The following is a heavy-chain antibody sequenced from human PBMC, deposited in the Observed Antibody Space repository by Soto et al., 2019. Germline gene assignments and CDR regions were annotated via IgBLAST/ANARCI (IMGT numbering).Heavy chain of an antibody. V-gene: IGHV2-5*02. CDR3: AHRVLRAVFGLVTTTAIYFDF. Sequence: QITLNESGPTVVKPTETLTLTCTFSVFSLTTSGVGVGWVRQSPGKAPEWLAFIYWDDDKRYSTSLKSRLTITKDTSKTQVVLTMANVDPADTATYYCAHRVLRAVFGLVTTTAIYFDFWGQGTPVVVSS. D-gene: IGHD3-3*01. CDR2: IYWDDDK. CDR1: VFSLTTSGVG. J-gene: IGHJ4*02.